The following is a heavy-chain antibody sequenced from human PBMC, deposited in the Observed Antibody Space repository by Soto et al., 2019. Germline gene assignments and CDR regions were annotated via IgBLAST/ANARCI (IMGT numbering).Heavy chain of an antibody. CDR1: GGTFSSYA. J-gene: IGHJ6*02. V-gene: IGHV1-69*12. CDR2: IIPIFGTA. Sequence: QVQLVQSGAEVKKPGSSVKVSCKASGGTFSSYAISWVRQAPGQGLEWMGGIIPIFGTADYAQKFQGRVTITADESTSTAYVELSSLRSEDNAVYYCATNPENYYYGMDVWGQGTTVTVSS. CDR3: ATNPENYYYGMDV.